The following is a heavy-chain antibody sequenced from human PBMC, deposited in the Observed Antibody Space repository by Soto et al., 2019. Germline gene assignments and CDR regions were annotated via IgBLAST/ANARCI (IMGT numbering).Heavy chain of an antibody. D-gene: IGHD1-7*01. J-gene: IGHJ6*02. CDR3: ARGGYNWNYVPTYYYYGMDV. Sequence: QVQLVQSGAEVKKPGASVKVSCKASGYTFTSYGISWVRQAPGQGLEWMGWISAYNGNTNYAQKLQGRVTMTTDTATSTGYMELRSLRSDDTAVYYCARGGYNWNYVPTYYYYGMDVWGQGTTVTVSS. CDR2: ISAYNGNT. V-gene: IGHV1-18*01. CDR1: GYTFTSYG.